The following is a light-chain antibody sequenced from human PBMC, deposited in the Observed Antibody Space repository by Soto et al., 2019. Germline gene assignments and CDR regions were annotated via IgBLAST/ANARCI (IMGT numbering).Light chain of an antibody. CDR2: GAS. CDR1: QSISSSY. CDR3: QQYGSSSWT. J-gene: IGKJ1*01. Sequence: EIVLTQSPGTLSLSPGKRATLSCRASQSISSSYLAWYQQRPGQAPRLLIYGASSRATGIPDRFSGSGSGKEFTLTSSSLEPEDFAGYYCQQYGSSSWTFGQGTKVEIK. V-gene: IGKV3-20*01.